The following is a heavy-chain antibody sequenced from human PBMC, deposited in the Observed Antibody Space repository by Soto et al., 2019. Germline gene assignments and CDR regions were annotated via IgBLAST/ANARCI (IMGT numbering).Heavy chain of an antibody. CDR2: INPNSVGT. Sequence: QVQLVQSGAEVKKPGASVKVSCKASGYTFTGHYMHWVRQAPGQGLEWMGWINPNSVGTNYAQKFQGRVTMTRDTSISTAYTELSRLRSDDTAVYYCAREPMVRAAHGFDIWGQGTMVTVSS. CDR3: AREPMVRAAHGFDI. D-gene: IGHD3-10*01. V-gene: IGHV1-2*02. CDR1: GYTFTGHY. J-gene: IGHJ3*02.